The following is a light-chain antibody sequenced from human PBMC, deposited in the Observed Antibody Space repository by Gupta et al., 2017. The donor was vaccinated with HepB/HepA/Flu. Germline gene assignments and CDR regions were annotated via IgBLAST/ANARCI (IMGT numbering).Light chain of an antibody. Sequence: EIVLTQSPATLSLSPGASATLSCRAGQSVTGYLAWYQQKPGQAPRLLIYDTSNRATGIPARFRGIGSGTDFTLTISSLEPEDFAVYYCQQRSNWPLTFGGGTKVEIK. CDR2: DTS. CDR3: QQRSNWPLT. V-gene: IGKV3-11*01. CDR1: QSVTGY. J-gene: IGKJ4*01.